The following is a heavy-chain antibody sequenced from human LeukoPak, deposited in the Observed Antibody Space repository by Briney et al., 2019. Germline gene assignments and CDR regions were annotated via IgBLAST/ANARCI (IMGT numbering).Heavy chain of an antibody. Sequence: GGSLRLSCAASGFTFSSYSMNWVRQAPGKGLEWVSSISSSSNYIYYADSVKGRFTISRDNAKNSLYLQMNSLRAEDTALYYCAKDPMPIIAVAGNAYFDYWGQGTLVTVSS. J-gene: IGHJ4*02. V-gene: IGHV3-21*04. D-gene: IGHD6-19*01. CDR3: AKDPMPIIAVAGNAYFDY. CDR2: ISSSSNYI. CDR1: GFTFSSYS.